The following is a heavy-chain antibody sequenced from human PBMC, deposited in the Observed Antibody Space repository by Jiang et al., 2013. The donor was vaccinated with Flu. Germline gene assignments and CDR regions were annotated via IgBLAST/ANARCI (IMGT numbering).Heavy chain of an antibody. Sequence: GPGLVKPSETLSLTCTVSGGSMSSSTFYYWGWIRQSPGKGLELIGNIYNSGSAYYNPSLKSRVTISVDTSKNQFSLKLSSVTAADTAVYYCARVSSGTAETWGQGTLVTVSS. J-gene: IGHJ4*02. CDR2: IYNSGSA. CDR1: GGSMSSSTFYY. V-gene: IGHV4-39*01. D-gene: IGHD6-13*01. CDR3: ARVSSGTAET.